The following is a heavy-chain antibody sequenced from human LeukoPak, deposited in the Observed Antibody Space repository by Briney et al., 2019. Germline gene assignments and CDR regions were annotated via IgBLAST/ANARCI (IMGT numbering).Heavy chain of an antibody. CDR1: GYSISSGYY. D-gene: IGHD3-10*01. CDR2: IYHSGST. V-gene: IGHV4-38-2*02. Sequence: SETLSLTCTASGYSISSGYYWGWIRQPPGKGLEWIGSIYHSGSTYYNPSLKSRVTISVDTSKNQFSLKLSSVTAADTAVYYCARRVLLWFGEFHYYYMDVWGKGTTVTISS. J-gene: IGHJ6*03. CDR3: ARRVLLWFGEFHYYYMDV.